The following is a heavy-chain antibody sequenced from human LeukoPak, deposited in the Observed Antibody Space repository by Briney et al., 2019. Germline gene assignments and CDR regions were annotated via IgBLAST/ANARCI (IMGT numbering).Heavy chain of an antibody. CDR1: GFTISNYR. CDR3: SGGGSIAVAGY. J-gene: IGHJ4*02. Sequence: GGSLRLSCAASGFTISNYRMHWVRQAPGKGLEWVSRINNDGSSTNYADSVKGRFTISRDNAKNTLYLQMNSLRAEDTAVYYCSGGGSIAVAGYWGQGTLVTVSS. V-gene: IGHV3-74*01. CDR2: INNDGSST. D-gene: IGHD6-19*01.